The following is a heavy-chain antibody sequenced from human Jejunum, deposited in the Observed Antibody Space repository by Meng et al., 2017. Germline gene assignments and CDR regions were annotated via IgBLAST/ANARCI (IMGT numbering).Heavy chain of an antibody. V-gene: IGHV4-31*03. CDR3: ARDRPTPDFLAVAGTFDY. J-gene: IGHJ4*02. D-gene: IGHD6-19*01. CDR1: GGSFSSAGYY. Sequence: QVQLQESGPGLVKPPQSLSLTCTVSGGSFSSAGYYWSWIRQLPGKGLEWIGYIYYSGTAYYNPSLKSRATISLDTSENQFSLKLSFVLAADTAVYYCARDRPTPDFLAVAGTFDYWGQGILVTVSS. CDR2: IYYSGTA.